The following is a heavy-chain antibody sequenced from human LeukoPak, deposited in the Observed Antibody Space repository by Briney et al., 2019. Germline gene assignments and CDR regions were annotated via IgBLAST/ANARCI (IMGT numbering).Heavy chain of an antibody. CDR2: ISDSGGTT. J-gene: IGHJ4*01. CDR3: AKYSSPPSIDY. V-gene: IGHV3-23*01. D-gene: IGHD6-19*01. Sequence: GGTLRLSCAASGRTFSSYAMRWVRQAPGKGLEWVSAISDSGGTTYYADSVKRRFTISRDNSKNTLYLQMNSMGAEDTAVYYRAKYSSPPSIDYWGQGPLVTVSS. CDR1: GRTFSSYA.